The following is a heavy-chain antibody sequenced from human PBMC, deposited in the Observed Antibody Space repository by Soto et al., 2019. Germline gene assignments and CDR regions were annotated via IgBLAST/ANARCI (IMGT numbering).Heavy chain of an antibody. Sequence: PXXSLRLSCAASGFTFSSYAMSWVPQAPGKGLEWVSAISGSGGSTYYADSVKGRFTISRDNSKNTLYLQMNSLRAEDTAVYYCAKSEGSYYYYYYMDVWGKGTTVTVSS. D-gene: IGHD3-10*01. V-gene: IGHV3-23*01. J-gene: IGHJ6*03. CDR3: AKSEGSYYYYYYMDV. CDR2: ISGSGGST. CDR1: GFTFSSYA.